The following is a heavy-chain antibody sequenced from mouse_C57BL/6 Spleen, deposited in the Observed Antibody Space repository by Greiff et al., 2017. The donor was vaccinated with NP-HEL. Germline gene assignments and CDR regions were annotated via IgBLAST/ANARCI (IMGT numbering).Heavy chain of an antibody. V-gene: IGHV1-42*01. D-gene: IGHD1-2*01. CDR1: GYSFTGYY. J-gene: IGHJ2*01. CDR3: ARRDHYGPAGY. CDR2: INPSTGGT. Sequence: VQLQQSGPELVKPGASVKISCKASGYSFTGYYMNWVKQSPEKSLEWIGEINPSTGGTTYNQKFKAKATLTVDKSSSTAYMQLKSLTSEDSAVYYCARRDHYGPAGYWGQGTTLTVSS.